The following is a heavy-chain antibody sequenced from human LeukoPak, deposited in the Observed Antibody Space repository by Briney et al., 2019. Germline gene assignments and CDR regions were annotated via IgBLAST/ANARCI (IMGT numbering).Heavy chain of an antibody. CDR1: GYTFTGYY. Sequence: GASVKVSCKASGYTFTGYYMHWVRQAPGQGLEWMGWMNPNSGNTGYAQKFQGRVTMTRNTSISTAYMELSSLRSEDTAVYYCARRLSAARIAAAGPGVLRYWGQGTLVTVSS. D-gene: IGHD6-13*01. CDR2: MNPNSGNT. V-gene: IGHV1-8*02. CDR3: ARRLSAARIAAAGPGVLRY. J-gene: IGHJ4*02.